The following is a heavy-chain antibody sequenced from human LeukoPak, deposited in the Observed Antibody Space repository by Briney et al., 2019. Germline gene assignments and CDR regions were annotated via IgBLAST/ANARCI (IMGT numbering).Heavy chain of an antibody. V-gene: IGHV3-23*01. J-gene: IGHJ6*03. CDR1: GFAFSSYA. CDR3: AKAARPYYYYYYMDV. CDR2: ISGGGDT. D-gene: IGHD6-6*01. Sequence: GGSLRLSCAASGFAFSSYAMSWVRQAPGKGLEWVSVISGGGDTYYADSVRGRFTISRDNSKNTLYLQMNSLRAEDTAVYYCAKAARPYYYYYYMDVWGKGTTVTVSS.